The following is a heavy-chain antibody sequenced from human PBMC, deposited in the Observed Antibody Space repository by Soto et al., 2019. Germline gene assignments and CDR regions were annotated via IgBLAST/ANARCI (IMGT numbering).Heavy chain of an antibody. D-gene: IGHD2-15*01. CDR2: IWYDGSNK. Sequence: QVQLVESGGGVVQPGRSLRLSCAASGFTFSNYGMHWVRQAPDKGLEWVALIWYDGSNKYYADSVKGRFTISRDNSKNTLYLQMNSLRAEDTAVYYRASEYCSGGTCYYYGMDVWGQGTTVTVSS. J-gene: IGHJ6*02. CDR3: ASEYCSGGTCYYYGMDV. CDR1: GFTFSNYG. V-gene: IGHV3-33*01.